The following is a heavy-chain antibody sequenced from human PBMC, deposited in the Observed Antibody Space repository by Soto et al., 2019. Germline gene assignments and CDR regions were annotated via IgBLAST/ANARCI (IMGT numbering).Heavy chain of an antibody. Sequence: SETLSLTCAVYGGSFSGYYWSWIRQPPGKGLEWIGEINHSGSTNYNPPLKSRVTISVDTSKNQFSLKLSSVTAADTAVYYCARVGGTTEYFDYWGQGTLVTVS. CDR1: GGSFSGYY. V-gene: IGHV4-34*01. J-gene: IGHJ4*02. CDR3: ARVGGTTEYFDY. CDR2: INHSGST. D-gene: IGHD4-17*01.